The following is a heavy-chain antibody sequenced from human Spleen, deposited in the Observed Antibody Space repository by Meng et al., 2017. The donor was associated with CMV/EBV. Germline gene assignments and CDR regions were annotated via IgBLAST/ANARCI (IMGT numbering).Heavy chain of an antibody. CDR2: MSSGGINK. D-gene: IGHD3-22*01. V-gene: IGHV3-30-3*01. Sequence: TFSSVAVDWVRQAPGKGLEGVAVMSSGGINKYYTDSVKGRFTISRDNSKNSLYPQMNSLRGEDTAVYYCARDHDYDRNTPPQGAFDIWGQGTMVTVSS. CDR1: TFSSVA. CDR3: ARDHDYDRNTPPQGAFDI. J-gene: IGHJ3*02.